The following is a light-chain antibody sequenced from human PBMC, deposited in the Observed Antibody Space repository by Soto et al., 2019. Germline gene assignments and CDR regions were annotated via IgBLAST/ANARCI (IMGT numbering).Light chain of an antibody. CDR2: GAS. V-gene: IGKV3-15*01. J-gene: IGKJ4*01. CDR3: QQDHTWPIT. Sequence: DIVMTQSPATLSVAPGERVTFSCRASQGVSRTLAWYQHKPGQAPRLLISGASTGATGIPARFSGSGSGTEFTLTISSLQSEDCAIYYCQQDHTWPITVGGGTKVEIK. CDR1: QGVSRT.